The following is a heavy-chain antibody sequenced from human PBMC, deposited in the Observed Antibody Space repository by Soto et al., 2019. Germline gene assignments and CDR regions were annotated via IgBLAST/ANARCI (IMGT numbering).Heavy chain of an antibody. CDR1: GFTFSSYS. Sequence: EVQLVESGGGLVKPGGSLRLSCAASGFTFSSYSMNWVRQAPGKGLEWVSSISSSSSYIYYADSVKGRFTISRDNAKNSRYLQMTGLRAEDTALYYCARSSIPSGQCWCFALWGRGTLVTVSS. V-gene: IGHV3-21*01. J-gene: IGHJ2*01. CDR2: ISSSSSYI. CDR3: ARSSIPSGQCWCFAL. D-gene: IGHD6-19*01.